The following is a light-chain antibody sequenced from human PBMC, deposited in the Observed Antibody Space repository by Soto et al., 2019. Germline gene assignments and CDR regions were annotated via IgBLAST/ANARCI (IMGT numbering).Light chain of an antibody. CDR2: GAS. CDR3: QKYNTAPYT. J-gene: IGKJ2*01. Sequence: TQMTQSPSSLSASVGDEVTITCRASRSISTYLAWYQQRPGKVPKLLISGASTLESGVPSRFSGSGSGTDFALTISSLQPEDVAIYYCQKYNTAPYTFGQGTKLEIK. CDR1: RSISTY. V-gene: IGKV1-27*01.